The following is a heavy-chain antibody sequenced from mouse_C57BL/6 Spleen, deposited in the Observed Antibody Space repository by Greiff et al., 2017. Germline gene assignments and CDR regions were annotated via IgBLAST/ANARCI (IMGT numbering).Heavy chain of an antibody. CDR2: INPNNGGT. Sequence: EVQLQQSGPELVKPGASVKISCKASGYTFTDYYMNWVKQSHGKSLEWIGDINPNNGGTSYNQKFKGKATLTVDKSSSTAYMELRSLTSEDSAVYYCARSGTTVVAHDYWGQGTTLTVSS. CDR3: ARSGTTVVAHDY. CDR1: GYTFTDYY. J-gene: IGHJ2*01. V-gene: IGHV1-26*01. D-gene: IGHD1-1*01.